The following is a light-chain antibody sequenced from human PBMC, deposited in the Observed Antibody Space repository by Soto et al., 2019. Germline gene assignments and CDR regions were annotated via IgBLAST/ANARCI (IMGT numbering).Light chain of an antibody. V-gene: IGKV3-11*01. CDR2: DAS. J-gene: IGKJ4*01. CDR3: QQRSDWPST. Sequence: EIVLTQSPVTLSLSPGERATLSCRASQSVGSYFAWYQQKPGQAPRLLIYDASSRATGIPARFSGSGSGTDFTLTISSLEPEDFAVYYCQQRSDWPSTFGGGTRVESK. CDR1: QSVGSY.